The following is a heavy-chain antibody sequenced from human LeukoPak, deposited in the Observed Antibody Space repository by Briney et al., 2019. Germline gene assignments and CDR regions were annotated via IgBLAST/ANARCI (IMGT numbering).Heavy chain of an antibody. CDR1: GFTFSSYA. J-gene: IGHJ3*02. CDR2: ISGSGGST. CDR3: AKVRLDYYDSSGYYYAGDAFDI. D-gene: IGHD3-22*01. V-gene: IGHV3-23*01. Sequence: PGGSLRLSCAASGFTFSSYAMSWVRQAPGKGLEWVSAISGSGGSTYYADSVKGRFTISRDNSKNTLYLQMNSLRAEDTAVYYCAKVRLDYYDSSGYYYAGDAFDIWGQGTMVTVSS.